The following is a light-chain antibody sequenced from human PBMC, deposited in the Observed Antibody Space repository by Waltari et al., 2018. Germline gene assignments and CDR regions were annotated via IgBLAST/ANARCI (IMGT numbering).Light chain of an antibody. V-gene: IGKV1-6*01. J-gene: IGKJ1*01. CDR2: AAS. Sequence: AIQMTQSPSSLSASIGDRVTITCRASQAIRNELGWYQQKPGKAPKLLIYAASSLQTGVPSRFSGSGSGTDFTLTIPSLQPEDFAIYYCLQDSNYPRTFGQGTKVEIK. CDR3: LQDSNYPRT. CDR1: QAIRNE.